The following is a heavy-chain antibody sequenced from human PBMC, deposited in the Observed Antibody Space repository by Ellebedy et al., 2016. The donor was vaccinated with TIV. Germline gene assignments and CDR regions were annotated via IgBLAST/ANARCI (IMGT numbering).Heavy chain of an antibody. CDR3: ARDPSGLYGLDV. V-gene: IGHV3-7*03. D-gene: IGHD3-10*01. CDR2: INQDGSEK. CDR1: GFSFNTYW. Sequence: GESLKISCAASGFSFNTYWMNWVRQPPGKGLEWVANINQDGSEKYYVDSVKGRFTISRDDAKNSLYLQLNSLRAEDTAIYYCARDPSGLYGLDVWGQGATVTVSS. J-gene: IGHJ6*02.